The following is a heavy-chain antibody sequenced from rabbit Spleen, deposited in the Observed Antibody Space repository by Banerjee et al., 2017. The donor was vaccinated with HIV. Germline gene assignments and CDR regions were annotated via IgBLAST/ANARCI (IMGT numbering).Heavy chain of an antibody. CDR1: GFDFSNYG. D-gene: IGHD4-1*01. CDR3: VREVAAKFNL. V-gene: IGHV1S47*01. Sequence: EQLVESGGGLVQPGGSLKLSCKASGFDFSNYGVSWVRQTPGKGLEWIGYIEPIFGRTYYASWVDGRFTISSHNAQNTLYLQLNSLTAADTATYFCVREVAAKFNLWGQGTLVTVS. CDR2: IEPIFGRT. J-gene: IGHJ4*01.